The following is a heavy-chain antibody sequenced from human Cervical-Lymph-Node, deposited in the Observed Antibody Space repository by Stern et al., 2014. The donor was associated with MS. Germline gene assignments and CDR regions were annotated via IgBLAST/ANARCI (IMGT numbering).Heavy chain of an antibody. CDR1: GITLSDYG. D-gene: IGHD4-17*01. Sequence: VQLVESGGGVVQPGRSLRLSCAASGITLSDYGMHWVRQAPGKGLEWVAAIWFDGSNQYYSDSVKGRFTISRDISKNTLYLQMTSLRAADTAVYYCARSGRTATNFYLDYWGQGALVTVSS. J-gene: IGHJ4*02. CDR2: IWFDGSNQ. CDR3: ARSGRTATNFYLDY. V-gene: IGHV3-33*01.